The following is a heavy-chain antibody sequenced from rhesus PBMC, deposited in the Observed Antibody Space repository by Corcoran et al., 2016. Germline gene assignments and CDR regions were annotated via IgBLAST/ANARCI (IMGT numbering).Heavy chain of an antibody. J-gene: IGHJ4*01. V-gene: IGHV4-73*01. D-gene: IGHD2-21*01. Sequence: QVKLQQWGEGLVKPSETLSLTCAVYGGSITGYYWSWIRQPPGKGLEWIGNIDGNSATTNYNASLKNRVTISEDTSKNQFSLKLSSVTAADTAVYYCARINTVLEVIATSFDYWGHGVLVIVSS. CDR1: GGSITGYY. CDR2: IDGNSATT. CDR3: ARINTVLEVIATSFDY.